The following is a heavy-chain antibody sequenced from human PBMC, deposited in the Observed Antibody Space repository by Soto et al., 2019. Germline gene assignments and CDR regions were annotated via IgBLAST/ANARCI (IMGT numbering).Heavy chain of an antibody. D-gene: IGHD3-3*01. CDR2: INHSGST. V-gene: IGHV4-34*01. CDR3: ARGVRLDYDFWSGYYMAPYMDV. Sequence: SETLSLTCAVYGGSFSGYYWSWIRQPPGKGLEWIGEINHSGSTNYNPSLKSRVTISVDTSKNQFSLKLSSVTAADTAVYYCARGVRLDYDFWSGYYMAPYMDVWGQGTTVTVS. CDR1: GGSFSGYY. J-gene: IGHJ6*02.